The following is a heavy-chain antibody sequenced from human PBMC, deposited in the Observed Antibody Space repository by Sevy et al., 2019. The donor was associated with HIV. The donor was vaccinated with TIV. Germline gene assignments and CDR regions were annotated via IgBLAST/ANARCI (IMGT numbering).Heavy chain of an antibody. J-gene: IGHJ4*02. CDR1: GYTFTGYY. D-gene: IGHD1-26*01. CDR2: INPNSGGT. CDR3: GGGGGGGVGATGGGDY. V-gene: IGHV1-2*02. Sequence: ASVKVSCKASGYTFTGYYMHWVRQAPGQGLEWMGWINPNSGGTNYAQKFQGRVTMTRDTSISTAYMELSRLRSDDTAGYYWGGGGGGGVGATGGGDYWGQGTLVTVSS.